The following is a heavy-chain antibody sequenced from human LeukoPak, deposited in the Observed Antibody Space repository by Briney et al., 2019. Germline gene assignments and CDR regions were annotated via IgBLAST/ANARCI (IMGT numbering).Heavy chain of an antibody. Sequence: PGGSLRLSCAASGFTFSSYAMSWVRQAPGKGLEWVSAISGSGGSTYYADSVKGRFTISRDNSKNTLYLQMNSLRAEETAVYYCAKDLGKQWLKHWFDPWGQGNLVTVTS. CDR1: GFTFSSYA. CDR3: AKDLGKQWLKHWFDP. V-gene: IGHV3-23*01. D-gene: IGHD6-19*01. J-gene: IGHJ5*02. CDR2: ISGSGGST.